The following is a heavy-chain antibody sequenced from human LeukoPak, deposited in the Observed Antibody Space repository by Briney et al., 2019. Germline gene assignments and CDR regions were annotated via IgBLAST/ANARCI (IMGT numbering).Heavy chain of an antibody. Sequence: KTSETLSLTCAVYGGSFSGYYWSWIRQPPGKGLEWIGEINHSGSTNYNPSLKSRVTISVDTSKNQFPLKLSSVTAADTAVYYCASTYGSGSYFYYYYYMDVWGKETTVTVSS. CDR1: GGSFSGYY. V-gene: IGHV4-34*01. D-gene: IGHD3-10*01. CDR3: ASTYGSGSYFYYYYYMDV. J-gene: IGHJ6*03. CDR2: INHSGST.